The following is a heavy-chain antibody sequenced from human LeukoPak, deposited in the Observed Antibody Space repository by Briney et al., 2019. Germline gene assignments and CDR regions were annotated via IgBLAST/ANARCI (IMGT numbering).Heavy chain of an antibody. V-gene: IGHV1-46*01. CDR3: AREGSSSSLAH. CDR2: INPSGAGT. Sequence: GASVKVSCKAFGYTFTSYYMHWVRQAPGQGLEWMGIINPSGAGTSYARKFQGRVTMTRDTSTSTVYMELSSLRSEDTAVYYCAREGSSSSLAHWGQGTLVTVSS. J-gene: IGHJ4*02. CDR1: GYTFTSYY. D-gene: IGHD6-6*01.